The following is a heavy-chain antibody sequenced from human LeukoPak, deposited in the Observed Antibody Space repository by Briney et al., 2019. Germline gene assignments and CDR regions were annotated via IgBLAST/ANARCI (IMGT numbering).Heavy chain of an antibody. D-gene: IGHD2-15*01. CDR1: GGSISSGDYY. Sequence: SQTLSLTCTVSGGSISSGDYYWSWIRQPPGKGLEWIGYIYYSGSTYYNPSLKSRVTISVDTSKNQFSLKLSSVTAADTAVYYCARDDRSKRVVVVAATRDYYGMDVWGQGTTVTVSS. J-gene: IGHJ6*02. CDR3: ARDDRSKRVVVVAATRDYYGMDV. CDR2: IYYSGST. V-gene: IGHV4-30-4*01.